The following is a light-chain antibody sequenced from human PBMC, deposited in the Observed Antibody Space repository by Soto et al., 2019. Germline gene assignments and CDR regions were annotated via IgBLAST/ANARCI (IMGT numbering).Light chain of an antibody. V-gene: IGKV3-20*01. CDR2: GAS. Sequence: EMVLTQSPGTLSLSPGERATLACRASQRVSSSYLAWYQQKPGQAPRLLIYGASSRATGIPDRFSGRGSGTDFTLTISRLEPEDFAVYYCQQYGSSLYTFGQGTKLEIK. J-gene: IGKJ2*01. CDR1: QRVSSSY. CDR3: QQYGSSLYT.